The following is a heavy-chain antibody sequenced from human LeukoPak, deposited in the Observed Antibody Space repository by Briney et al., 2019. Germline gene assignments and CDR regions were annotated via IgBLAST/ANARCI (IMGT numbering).Heavy chain of an antibody. D-gene: IGHD3-22*01. V-gene: IGHV3-23*01. CDR2: ISGRCTST. CDR3: EGTYYYDSSDDY. CDR1: GFTFRSYA. J-gene: IGHJ4*02. Sequence: PGGSLRLSCAASGFTFRSYAMSWVRQAPGKGLEWVLAISGRCTSTYYADSVKGRFTISRDNSKNTLYLQMNSLRAEDTAVYYCEGTYYYDSSDDYWGQGTLVTVSS.